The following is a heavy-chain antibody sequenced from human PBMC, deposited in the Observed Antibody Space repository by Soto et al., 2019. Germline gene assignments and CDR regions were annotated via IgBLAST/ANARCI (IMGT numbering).Heavy chain of an antibody. CDR3: ASLMSSGYYYGMDV. V-gene: IGHV1-69*02. D-gene: IGHD3-10*01. CDR2: IIPILGIA. Sequence: QVQLVQSGAEVKKPGSSVKVSCKASGGTFSSYTISWVRQAPGQGLEWMGRIIPILGIANYAQKFQGRVTITADKDXSTAYMELSSLRSEDTAVYYCASLMSSGYYYGMDVWGQGTTVTVSS. J-gene: IGHJ6*02. CDR1: GGTFSSYT.